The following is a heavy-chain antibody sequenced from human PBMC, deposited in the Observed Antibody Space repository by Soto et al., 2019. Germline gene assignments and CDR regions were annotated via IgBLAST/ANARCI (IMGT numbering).Heavy chain of an antibody. Sequence: QVQLVQSGAEVKKPGASVKVSCKASGYTFNSYGISWVRQAPGQGLEWMGWISAYNGNKKYAQKLQGRVTMTTDTTTLTAYRGLGSLRSDEAAVYYCATDPPTVDYWGQGTLVTVSS. J-gene: IGHJ4*02. CDR3: ATDPPTVDY. CDR2: ISAYNGNK. CDR1: GYTFNSYG. V-gene: IGHV1-18*01.